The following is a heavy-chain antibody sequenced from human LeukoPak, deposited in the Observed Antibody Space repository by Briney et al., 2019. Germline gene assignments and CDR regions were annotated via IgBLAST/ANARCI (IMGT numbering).Heavy chain of an antibody. D-gene: IGHD5-24*01. CDR3: ARVTDEMDDAFDI. CDR2: IYISGST. V-gene: IGHV4-4*07. CDR1: GGSISSYY. Sequence: PSETLSLTCTVSGGSISSYYWSWIRQPAGKGLEWIGRIYISGSTKYNPSLKSRVTISVDTSKNQFSLKLSSVTAADTAVYYCARVTDEMDDAFDIWGQGTMVTVSS. J-gene: IGHJ3*02.